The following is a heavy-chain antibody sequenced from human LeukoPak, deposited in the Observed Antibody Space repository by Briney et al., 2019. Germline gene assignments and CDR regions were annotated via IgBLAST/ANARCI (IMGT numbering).Heavy chain of an antibody. CDR3: ARVGGSYGFLSQKPRYFQH. Sequence: GGALRLSCAASGCTFSRYERNWVGQAPGKGGEGVSYISSIGITIYYAYSVKARFTISRDNAKNSLYLQMNSLRAEDTAVYYCARVGGSYGFLSQKPRYFQHWGQGTLVTVSS. CDR2: ISSIGITI. CDR1: GCTFSRYE. D-gene: IGHD1-26*01. J-gene: IGHJ1*01. V-gene: IGHV3-48*03.